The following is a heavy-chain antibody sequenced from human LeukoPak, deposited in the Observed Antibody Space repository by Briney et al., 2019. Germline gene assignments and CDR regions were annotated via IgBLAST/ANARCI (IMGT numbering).Heavy chain of an antibody. Sequence: AGSLRLSCAASGGTFGTYAMSWVRQAPGKGLEWVSGIGGNVGSTYYADSVKGRFTVSRDNSKNTLYLQMNSLRGEDPAVYYCAKDIYCDYGGFDYWGQGTLVTVSS. D-gene: IGHD4-23*01. CDR3: AKDIYCDYGGFDY. V-gene: IGHV3-23*01. J-gene: IGHJ4*02. CDR2: IGGNVGST. CDR1: GGTFGTYA.